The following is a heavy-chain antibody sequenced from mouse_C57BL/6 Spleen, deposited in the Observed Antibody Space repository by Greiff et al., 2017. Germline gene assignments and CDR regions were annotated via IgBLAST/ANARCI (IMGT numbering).Heavy chain of an antibody. CDR2: IYPRSGNT. CDR3: AREGDYYGSSYGGAY. V-gene: IGHV1-81*01. CDR1: GYTFTSYG. J-gene: IGHJ3*01. D-gene: IGHD1-1*01. Sequence: LQESGAELARPGASVKLSCKASGYTFTSYGISWVKQRTGQGLEWIGEIYPRSGNTYYNEKFKGKATLTADKSSSTAYMELRSLTSEDSAVYVCAREGDYYGSSYGGAYWGQGTLVTVSA.